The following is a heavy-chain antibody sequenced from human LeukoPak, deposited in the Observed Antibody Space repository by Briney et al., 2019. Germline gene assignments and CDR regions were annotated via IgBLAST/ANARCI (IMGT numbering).Heavy chain of an antibody. V-gene: IGHV3-21*01. J-gene: IGHJ3*02. CDR3: ARDAMLGFWSGFFPSDAFDI. Sequence: GGSLRLSCTASGLTFSSYVMSWVRQAPGKGLEWVSSISSSSSYIYYADSVKGRFTISRDNAKNSLYLQMNSLRAEDTAVYYCARDAMLGFWSGFFPSDAFDIWGQGTMVTVSS. D-gene: IGHD3-3*01. CDR2: ISSSSSYI. CDR1: GLTFSSYV.